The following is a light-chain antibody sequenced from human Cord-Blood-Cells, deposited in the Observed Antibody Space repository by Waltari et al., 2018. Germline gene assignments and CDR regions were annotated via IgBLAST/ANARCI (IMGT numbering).Light chain of an antibody. Sequence: QSALTQPPSVPGSPGQSVTISCTGTSSDVGGYNYLSWYQQHPGKAPKLMIYEVSKRPSGVPDRFSGSKSGNTASLTVSGLQAEDEADYYCSSYAGSNNVVFGGGTKLTVL. CDR1: SSDVGGYNY. CDR2: EVS. J-gene: IGLJ2*01. CDR3: SSYAGSNNVV. V-gene: IGLV2-8*01.